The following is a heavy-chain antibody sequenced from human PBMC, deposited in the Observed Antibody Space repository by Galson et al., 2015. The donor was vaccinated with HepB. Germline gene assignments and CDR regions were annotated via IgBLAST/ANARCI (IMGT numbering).Heavy chain of an antibody. J-gene: IGHJ1*01. D-gene: IGHD2-15*01. CDR3: ATGYCSGGSCYQEYFQH. CDR1: GYTLTELP. Sequence: SVKVSCKVSGYTLTELPMHWVRQAPGKGLEWMGGFDPEDGETIYAQKFQGRVTMTEDTSTDTAYMELSSLRSEDTAVYYCATGYCSGGSCYQEYFQHWGQGTLVTVSS. CDR2: FDPEDGET. V-gene: IGHV1-24*01.